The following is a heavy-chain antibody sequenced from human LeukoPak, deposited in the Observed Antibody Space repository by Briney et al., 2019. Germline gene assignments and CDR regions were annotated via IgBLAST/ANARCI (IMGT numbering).Heavy chain of an antibody. CDR2: INHSGGT. J-gene: IGHJ4*02. CDR1: GGSFSGYY. Sequence: SETLSLNCAVYGGSFSGYYWSWIRQPPGKGLEWIGEINHSGGTYYNPSLKSRVTISVDTSKNQFSLKLSSVTAADTAVYYCARDLGMGLDYWGQGTLVTVSS. CDR3: ARDLGMGLDY. V-gene: IGHV4-34*09. D-gene: IGHD1-26*01.